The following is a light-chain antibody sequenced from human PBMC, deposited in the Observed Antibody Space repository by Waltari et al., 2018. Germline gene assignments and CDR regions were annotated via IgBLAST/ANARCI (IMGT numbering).Light chain of an antibody. Sequence: VLTQSPRTLSLSPGERATLPCRASQSLTKKYLAWYQQKPGQAPRLLIYGASSRAAGIPDRFSGSGSGTDFTLTISRLEPEDSAVYYCQQYGSSIMYTFGQGTKLEIK. CDR3: QQYGSSIMYT. J-gene: IGKJ2*01. V-gene: IGKV3-20*01. CDR2: GAS. CDR1: QSLTKKY.